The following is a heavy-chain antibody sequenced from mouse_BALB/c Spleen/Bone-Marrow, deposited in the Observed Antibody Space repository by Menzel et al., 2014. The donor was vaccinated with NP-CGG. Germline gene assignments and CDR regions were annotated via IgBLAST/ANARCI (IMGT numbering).Heavy chain of an antibody. Sequence: QVQLQQPGAELMKPGASVKISCKATGYTFSSLWIEWLKQRPGHGLEWIGEILPGSNSINYNEKCKGKATFTADTSSNTAYMQLSSLTSEDSAVYYCARYRSYAMDYWGQGISVTVSS. V-gene: IGHV1-9*01. J-gene: IGHJ4*01. D-gene: IGHD2-14*01. CDR2: ILPGSNSI. CDR3: ARYRSYAMDY. CDR1: GYTFSSLW.